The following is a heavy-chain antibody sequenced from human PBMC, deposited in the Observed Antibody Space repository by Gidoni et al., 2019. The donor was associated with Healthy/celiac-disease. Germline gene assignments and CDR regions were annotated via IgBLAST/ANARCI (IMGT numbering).Heavy chain of an antibody. CDR1: GFTFSSYG. J-gene: IGHJ5*02. V-gene: IGHV3-30*18. CDR2: ISYDGSKK. CDR3: AKADDYGGNGWFDP. D-gene: IGHD4-17*01. Sequence: QVQLVESGGGVVQPGRSLRLSCAASGFTFSSYGMHWVRQAPGKGLEWVAVISYDGSKKYYADSVKGRFTISRDNSKNTLYLQMNSLRAEDTAVYYCAKADDYGGNGWFDPWGQGTLVTVSS.